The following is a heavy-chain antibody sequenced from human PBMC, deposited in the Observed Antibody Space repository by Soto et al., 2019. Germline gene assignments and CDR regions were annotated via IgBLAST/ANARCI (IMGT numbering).Heavy chain of an antibody. Sequence: QVTLKESGPVLVKPTETLTLTCTVSGFSLSNARMGVSWIRQPPGKALEWLAHIFSNDEKSYSTSLKSRLTISKDXXKXQAXLTMTNMDPVDTATYYCARSSTNYYDSSGYRPFDYWGQGTLVTVSS. CDR3: ARSSTNYYDSSGYRPFDY. V-gene: IGHV2-26*01. CDR1: GFSLSNARMG. D-gene: IGHD3-22*01. J-gene: IGHJ4*02. CDR2: IFSNDEK.